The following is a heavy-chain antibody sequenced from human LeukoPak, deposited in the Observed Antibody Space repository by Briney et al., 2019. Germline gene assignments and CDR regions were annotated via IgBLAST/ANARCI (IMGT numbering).Heavy chain of an antibody. D-gene: IGHD6-6*01. J-gene: IGHJ4*02. CDR3: TRVGIAGRPGY. Sequence: GQSLRLSCVASGFPFGDYAVSWVRQAPGKGLEWVGLIRSKTYGGTAEYGTSVKGRFTISREDPKSVAYLQMNALKPEDTGVYYCTRVGIAGRPGYWGQGTLVTVSS. CDR2: IRSKTYGGTA. CDR1: GFPFGDYA. V-gene: IGHV3-49*04.